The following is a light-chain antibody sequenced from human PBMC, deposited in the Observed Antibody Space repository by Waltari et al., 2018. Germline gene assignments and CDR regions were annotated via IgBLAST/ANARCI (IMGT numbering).Light chain of an antibody. CDR1: QSVGRK. J-gene: IGKJ1*01. V-gene: IGKV3-15*01. Sequence: EIVMTQSPATLSVSPGERATLSCRASQSVGRKLAWYQQKPGPAPRLLIYGASTRATGIPARFSGSGSGTEFTLTISSLQSEDFAVYYCHQYNNWPRTFGQGTKVEIK. CDR2: GAS. CDR3: HQYNNWPRT.